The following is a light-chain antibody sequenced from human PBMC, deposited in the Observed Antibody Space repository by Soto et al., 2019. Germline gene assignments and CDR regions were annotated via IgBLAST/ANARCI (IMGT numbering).Light chain of an antibody. CDR2: TSS. V-gene: IGKV1-12*01. CDR1: QAINNY. CDR3: QQAHSFPWT. J-gene: IGKJ1*01. Sequence: DIQMTQSPSSVSASVGDRVTITCRASQAINNYLAWYQLKPGQAPKLLIYTSSSLQSGVPSRFSGSGSETDFTLTISNLQPEDFATYSCQQAHSFPWTFGQGTKVEIK.